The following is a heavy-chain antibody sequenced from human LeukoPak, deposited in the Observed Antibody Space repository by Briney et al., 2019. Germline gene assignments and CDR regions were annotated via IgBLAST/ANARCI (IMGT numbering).Heavy chain of an antibody. CDR3: ARGTYYYDGSGYFDY. CDR2: INPNSGGT. V-gene: IGHV1-2*06. D-gene: IGHD3-22*01. Sequence: GASVKVSCKASGYTFAGYYMHWVRQAPGQGLEWMGRINPNSGGTNYAQKFQGRVTMTRDTSISTAFMELSRLRSDDTAVYYCARGTYYYDGSGYFDYWGQGTLVTVFS. J-gene: IGHJ4*02. CDR1: GYTFAGYY.